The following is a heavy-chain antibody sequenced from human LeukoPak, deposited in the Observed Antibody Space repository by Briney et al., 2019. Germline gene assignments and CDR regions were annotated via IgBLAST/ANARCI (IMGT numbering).Heavy chain of an antibody. CDR1: GFTFSDHY. CDR2: TRNKANSYTT. V-gene: IGHV3-72*01. CDR3: AREQLWSSYYYYYGMDV. D-gene: IGHD5-18*01. Sequence: GGSLSLSCAASGFTFSDHYMDWVRQAPGKGLEWVGRTRNKANSYTTEYAASVKGRFTISRDDSKNSLYLQMNSLKTEDTAVYYCAREQLWSSYYYYYGMDVWGQGTTVTVSS. J-gene: IGHJ6*02.